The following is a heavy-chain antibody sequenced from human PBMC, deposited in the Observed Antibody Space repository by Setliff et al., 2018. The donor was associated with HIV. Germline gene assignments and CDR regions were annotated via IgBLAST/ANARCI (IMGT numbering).Heavy chain of an antibody. D-gene: IGHD5-18*01. J-gene: IGHJ4*02. CDR1: SDSIRFYY. Sequence: SETLSLTCTVSSDSIRFYYWTWIRQPPGKGLEWIGNIYYTGSTNYNPSLKSRITMSIDTSKSQFSLKLTSVAAADTAVYYCARDSGGYNYGFAVGSFDYWGQGALVTVSS. CDR3: ARDSGGYNYGFAVGSFDY. CDR2: IYYTGST. V-gene: IGHV4-59*01.